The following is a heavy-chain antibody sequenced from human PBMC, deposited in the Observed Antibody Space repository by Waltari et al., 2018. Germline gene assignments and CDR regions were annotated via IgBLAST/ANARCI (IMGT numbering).Heavy chain of an antibody. CDR1: GFTPGDSG. Sequence: ESGGGLVQLGRSLRLSCDTSGFTPGDSGMTWVRQAPQKRLEWVGYIRKKAFGATTEFAASVKGRFSLSRDDSKGSIYLQMNSLTADDTAIYYCTSDIAAAGFDYWGQGISVTVSS. D-gene: IGHD6-13*01. V-gene: IGHV3-49*04. CDR2: IRKKAFGATT. CDR3: TSDIAAAGFDY. J-gene: IGHJ4*02.